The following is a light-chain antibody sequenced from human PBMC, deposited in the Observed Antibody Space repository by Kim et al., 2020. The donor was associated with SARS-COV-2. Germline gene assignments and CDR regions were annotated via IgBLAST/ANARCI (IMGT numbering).Light chain of an antibody. CDR2: AAS. V-gene: IGKV1-39*01. CDR3: QQTYSNPPT. CDR1: QNIRTY. J-gene: IGKJ4*01. Sequence: IQMTQSPSYLSASIGDRVTITCRTSQNIRTYLNWYQQRPGKAPKLLVYAASSLQSEVPSRFSGGGSGTDFTLTIASLQADDFATYYCQQTYSNPPTFGGGSKVEIK.